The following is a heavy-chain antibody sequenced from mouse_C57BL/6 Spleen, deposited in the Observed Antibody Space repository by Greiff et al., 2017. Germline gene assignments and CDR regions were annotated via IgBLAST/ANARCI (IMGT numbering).Heavy chain of an antibody. J-gene: IGHJ2*01. D-gene: IGHD2-3*01. Sequence: VQLQQPGAELVKPGASVKLSCKASGYTFTSYWMHWVKQRPGQGLEWIGMIHPNSGSTNYNEKFKSKATLTVAKSSSTAYMQLSSLTSEDSAVYYCARGTGYYDYFDYWGQGTTLTVSS. CDR2: IHPNSGST. CDR1: GYTFTSYW. CDR3: ARGTGYYDYFDY. V-gene: IGHV1-64*01.